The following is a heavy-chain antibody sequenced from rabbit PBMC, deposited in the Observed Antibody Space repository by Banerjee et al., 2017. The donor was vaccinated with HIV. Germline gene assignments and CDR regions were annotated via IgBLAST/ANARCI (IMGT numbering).Heavy chain of an antibody. CDR1: GFSFSSNYY. CDR2: IYTGGSDTT. V-gene: IGHV1S40*01. Sequence: QSLEESGGDLVKPGASLTLTCTASGFSFSSNYYMCWVRQAPGKGLEWIACIYTGGSDTTYYASWVNGRFTISRSTSLNTVTLQMTSLTAADTATYFCARSGYAGVGGYAYAAALWGPGTLVTVS. D-gene: IGHD6-1*01. CDR3: ARSGYAGVGGYAYAAAL. J-gene: IGHJ6*01.